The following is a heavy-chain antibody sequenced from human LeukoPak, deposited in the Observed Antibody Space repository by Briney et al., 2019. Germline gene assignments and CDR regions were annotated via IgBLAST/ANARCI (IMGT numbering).Heavy chain of an antibody. D-gene: IGHD2-2*01. CDR3: TTDRGYCSSTSCYHGLWFDP. V-gene: IGHV3-15*01. J-gene: IGHJ5*02. CDR2: IKSKTDGGTT. Sequence: GGSLRLSCAASGFTFSNAWMSWVRQAPGKGLEWVGRIKSKTDGGTTDYAAPVKGRFTISRDDSKNTLYLQMNSLKTEDTAVYYCTTDRGYCSSTSCYHGLWFDPWGQGTLVTVSS. CDR1: GFTFSNAW.